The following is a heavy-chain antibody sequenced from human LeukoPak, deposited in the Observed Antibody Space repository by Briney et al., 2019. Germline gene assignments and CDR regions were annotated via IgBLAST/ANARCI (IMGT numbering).Heavy chain of an antibody. CDR1: GFTFSKYW. V-gene: IGHV3-74*01. CDR3: ATKQWLAPPPDS. J-gene: IGHJ4*02. D-gene: IGHD6-19*01. CDR2: INTDGTVT. Sequence: GGSLRLSCAASGFTFSKYWMLWVRQAPGRGLESVSRINTDGTVTTYADSVKGRFTVSRDNADNTMFLQMSSVRDEDTAVYYCATKQWLAPPPDSWGQGTPVTVSS.